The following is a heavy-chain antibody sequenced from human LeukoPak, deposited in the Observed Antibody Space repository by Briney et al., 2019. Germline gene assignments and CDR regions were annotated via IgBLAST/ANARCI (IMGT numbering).Heavy chain of an antibody. CDR2: ISGSGGST. CDR3: AKDPDIVVVPAARTWFDP. CDR1: GFTFSSYA. Sequence: GSLRLSCAASGFTFSSYAMSWVRQAPGKGLEWVSAISGSGGSTYYADSVKGRFTISRDNSKNTLYLQMNSLRAEDTAVYYCAKDPDIVVVPAARTWFDPWGQGTLVTVSS. D-gene: IGHD2-2*01. J-gene: IGHJ5*02. V-gene: IGHV3-23*01.